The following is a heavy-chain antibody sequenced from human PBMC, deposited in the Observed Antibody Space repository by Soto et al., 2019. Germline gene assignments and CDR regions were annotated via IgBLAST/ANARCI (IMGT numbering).Heavy chain of an antibody. J-gene: IGHJ3*02. CDR2: IRTKTDDEKT. V-gene: IGHV3-15*01. Sequence: EVQVVESGGGLVKPGGSLRLSCVASGFTFKNAWMNWVRQAPGKGLEWIGRIRTKTDDEKTEYAAPVKGRFTISRDDSKNMLDLKMSSLISDDTAGYYCATGNYGTFDIWGQGTMVTVSS. CDR3: ATGNYGTFDI. D-gene: IGHD4-17*01. CDR1: GFTFKNAW.